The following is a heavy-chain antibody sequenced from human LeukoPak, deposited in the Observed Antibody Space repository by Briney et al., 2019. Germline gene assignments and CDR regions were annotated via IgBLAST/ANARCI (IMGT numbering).Heavy chain of an antibody. CDR1: GYTSTGYN. V-gene: IGHV1-2*02. CDR3: VRGTSNACHI. J-gene: IGHJ3*02. Sequence: ASVKVSCKASGYTSTGYNMYWVRPAPGQRLERMGWINPNSGDTNYAQKFQGRVTMTRDTSITTAYMDLSRLRSDDTAMYYCVRGTSNACHIWGQGTMVTVSS. CDR2: INPNSGDT. D-gene: IGHD1-1*01.